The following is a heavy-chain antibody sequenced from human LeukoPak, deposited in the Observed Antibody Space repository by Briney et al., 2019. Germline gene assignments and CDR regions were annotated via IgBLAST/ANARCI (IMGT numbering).Heavy chain of an antibody. V-gene: IGHV3-23*01. Sequence: GGSLRLSCAASGFTFSSYAMSWVRQAPGKGLEWVSAISGSGGSTYYADSVKGRFTISEDNSKNTLYLQMNSLRAEDTAVYCCAKDDYGDPGYFQHWGQGTLVTVSS. CDR3: AKDDYGDPGYFQH. J-gene: IGHJ1*01. D-gene: IGHD4-17*01. CDR1: GFTFSSYA. CDR2: ISGSGGST.